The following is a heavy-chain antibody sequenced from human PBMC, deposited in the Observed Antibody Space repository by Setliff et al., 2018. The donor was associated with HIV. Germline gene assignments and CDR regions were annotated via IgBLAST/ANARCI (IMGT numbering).Heavy chain of an antibody. Sequence: ASVKVSCKASGYTFTSYGISWVRQAPGQGLEWMGWISTYNGNTNYAQKFQGRVTMTRDTSTSTAYMELRSLRSDDTAVYYCARVWDWNYDLGYWGQGTLVTVSS. CDR2: ISTYNGNT. D-gene: IGHD1-7*01. CDR3: ARVWDWNYDLGY. J-gene: IGHJ4*02. CDR1: GYTFTSYG. V-gene: IGHV1-18*01.